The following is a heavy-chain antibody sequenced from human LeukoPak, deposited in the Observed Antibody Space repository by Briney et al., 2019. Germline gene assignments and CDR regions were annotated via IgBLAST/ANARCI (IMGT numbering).Heavy chain of an antibody. CDR1: GGSISGYY. CDR3: AREEDADGSGRGTDY. D-gene: IGHD3-10*01. J-gene: IGHJ4*02. V-gene: IGHV4-59*01. Sequence: PSETLSLTCTVSGGSISGYYWSWIRQPPGKGLEWIGYIYYSGSTNYNPSLKSRVTISVDTSKNQFSLKLSSVTAADTAVYYCAREEDADGSGRGTDYWGQGTLVTVSS. CDR2: IYYSGST.